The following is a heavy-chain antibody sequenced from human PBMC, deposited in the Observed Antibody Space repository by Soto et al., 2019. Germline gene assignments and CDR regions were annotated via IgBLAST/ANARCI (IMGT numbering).Heavy chain of an antibody. J-gene: IGHJ6*02. CDR2: IYYSGST. CDR3: ARQGDGYNYDYYGMDV. Sequence: SETLSLTCTVSGGSISSSSYYWGWIRQPPGKGLEWIGSIYYSGSTYYNPSLKSRVTISVDTSKNQFSLKLSSVTAADTAVYYCARQGDGYNYDYYGMDVWGRGTTVTVSS. D-gene: IGHD5-12*01. CDR1: GGSISSSSYY. V-gene: IGHV4-39*01.